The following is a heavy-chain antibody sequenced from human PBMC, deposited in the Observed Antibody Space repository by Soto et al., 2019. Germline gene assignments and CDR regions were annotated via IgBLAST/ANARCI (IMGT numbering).Heavy chain of an antibody. CDR2: MNYNTGGT. CDR3: ARGLCINEICYPPSPFDV. CDR1: GDSGSGHY. V-gene: IGHV1-2*02. D-gene: IGHD3-10*02. Sequence: QVQLVQSGAEVKKPGASVKVSCKASGDSGSGHYMHWVRQAPGKGPEWMAWMNYNTGGTDHAQNFQGRVNLTRETSISTAYLELSRLRSDDTAVYYCARGLCINEICYPPSPFDVWDQGTLVIVSP. J-gene: IGHJ3*01.